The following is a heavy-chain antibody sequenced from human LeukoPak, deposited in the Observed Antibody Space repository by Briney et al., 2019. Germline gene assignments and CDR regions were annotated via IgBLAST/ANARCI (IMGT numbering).Heavy chain of an antibody. D-gene: IGHD2-15*01. CDR1: GITFTSYE. CDR3: AREGRKSRGVDIVRKKETGYYYYMDV. J-gene: IGHJ6*03. Sequence: GGSLRVSCAASGITFTSYEMKWVRQAPGKGLEWISYISNSGSTIDYADSVKGRFTISRDNAKNSLYLQMNSLRAEDTAVYYCAREGRKSRGVDIVRKKETGYYYYMDVWGKGTTVTVSS. CDR2: ISNSGSTI. V-gene: IGHV3-48*03.